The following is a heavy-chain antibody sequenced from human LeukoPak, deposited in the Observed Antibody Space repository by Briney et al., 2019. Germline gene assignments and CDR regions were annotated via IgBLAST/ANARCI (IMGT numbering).Heavy chain of an antibody. Sequence: ASVKVSCTASGYTFTSYGISWVRQAPGQGLEWMGWISAYNGNTNYAQKLQGRVTMTTDTSTSTAYMELRSLRSDDTAVYYCARDLRAYSSGYTDYWGQGTLVTVSS. V-gene: IGHV1-18*01. CDR2: ISAYNGNT. J-gene: IGHJ4*02. CDR3: ARDLRAYSSGYTDY. D-gene: IGHD3-22*01. CDR1: GYTFTSYG.